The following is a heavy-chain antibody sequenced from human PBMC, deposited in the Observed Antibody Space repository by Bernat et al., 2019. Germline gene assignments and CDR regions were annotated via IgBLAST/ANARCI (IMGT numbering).Heavy chain of an antibody. V-gene: IGHV4-61*01. J-gene: IGHJ5*02. CDR2: IYYSGST. Sequence: QVQLQESGPGLVKPSETLSLTCTVSGGSVSSGSYYWSWIRQPPGKGLEWIGYIYYSGSTNYNPSLKSRVTISVDTSKNQFALKLSSVTAADTAVYYCARGRITMVRGVIGQDWFDPWGQGTLVTVSS. D-gene: IGHD3-10*01. CDR1: GGSVSSGSYY. CDR3: ARGRITMVRGVIGQDWFDP.